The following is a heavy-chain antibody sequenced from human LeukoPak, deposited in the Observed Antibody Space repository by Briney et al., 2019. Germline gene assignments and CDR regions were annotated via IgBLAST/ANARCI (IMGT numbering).Heavy chain of an antibody. D-gene: IGHD4-11*01. V-gene: IGHV4-59*08. CDR1: GGSISSYY. Sequence: TSETLSLTCTVSGGSISSYYWSWIRQPPGKGLEWIGYIYYSGNTNYNPSLKSRVTISVDTSKNQFSLKLSSVTAADTAVYYCARRMTTLYNWFDPWGQGTLVTVSS. CDR3: ARRMTTLYNWFDP. J-gene: IGHJ5*02. CDR2: IYYSGNT.